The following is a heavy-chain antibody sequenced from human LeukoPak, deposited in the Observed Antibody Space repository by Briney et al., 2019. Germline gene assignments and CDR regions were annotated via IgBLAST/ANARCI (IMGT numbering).Heavy chain of an antibody. CDR1: GFTFSSYD. V-gene: IGHV3-48*03. D-gene: IGHD3-10*01. CDR2: IRSSGSTL. CDR3: ARQLLWFGEFVGYFDY. Sequence: GGSPSLSCAASGFTFSSYDMNWIRQAPGNAMEWVSSIRSSGSTLYYADSVKGGFIISRDNAKNSLYLQMNSLRAEDTAVYYCARQLLWFGEFVGYFDYWGQGTLVTVSS. J-gene: IGHJ4*02.